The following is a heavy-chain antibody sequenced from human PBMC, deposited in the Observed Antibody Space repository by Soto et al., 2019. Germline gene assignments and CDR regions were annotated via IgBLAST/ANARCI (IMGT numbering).Heavy chain of an antibody. D-gene: IGHD2-8*01. CDR3: ARGRSNQYESSPPPKFDP. Sequence: PGGSLRLSCAASGLTFSTYDMHWVGQATGKGLEWVSAIGTIGDTYYLDSVKGRFTISRENAKNSVYLQMNNLRAGDTAVYYCARGRSNQYESSPPPKFDPWGRGTLVTVSS. J-gene: IGHJ5*02. CDR2: IGTIGDT. V-gene: IGHV3-13*01. CDR1: GLTFSTYD.